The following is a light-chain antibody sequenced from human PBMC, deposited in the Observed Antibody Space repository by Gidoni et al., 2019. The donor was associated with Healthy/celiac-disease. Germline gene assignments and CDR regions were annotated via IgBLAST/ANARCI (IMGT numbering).Light chain of an antibody. J-gene: IGKJ4*01. CDR1: QSVSSY. CDR2: DAS. Sequence: EIVLTQSPATLSLSPGERATLSCRASQSVSSYLAWYQQKPGQAPRLLIYDASNRATGIPARFSGSGSGTDLTLTISSLEPEDFAVYYCQQRSNWPPTVGGGTKVEIK. V-gene: IGKV3-11*01. CDR3: QQRSNWPPT.